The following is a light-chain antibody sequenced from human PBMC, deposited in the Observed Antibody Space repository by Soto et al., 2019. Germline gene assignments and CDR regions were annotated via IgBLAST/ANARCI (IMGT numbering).Light chain of an antibody. J-gene: IGKJ1*01. V-gene: IGKV1-39*01. Sequence: DIKMCKSPSTLSASVGDRVTITCRASQTISSWLAWYQQKPGKAPKLLIYAASSLQSGVPSRFSGSASGTAFTLTISSLQPEDFATYYCQQSYSTPWTFGQGTKVDIK. CDR2: AAS. CDR1: QTISSW. CDR3: QQSYSTPWT.